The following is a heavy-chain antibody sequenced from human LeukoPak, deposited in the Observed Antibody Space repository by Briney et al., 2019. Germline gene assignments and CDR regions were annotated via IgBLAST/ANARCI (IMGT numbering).Heavy chain of an antibody. V-gene: IGHV1-69*13. CDR1: GGTFSSYA. J-gene: IGHJ4*02. D-gene: IGHD3-9*01. Sequence: ASVKVSCKASGGTFSSYAISWVRQAPGQGLEWMGGIIPIFGTANYAQKFQGRVTITADESTSTAYMELSSLRSEDTAVYYCARGLLRYFQSYYFDYWGQGTLVTVSS. CDR2: IIPIFGTA. CDR3: ARGLLRYFQSYYFDY.